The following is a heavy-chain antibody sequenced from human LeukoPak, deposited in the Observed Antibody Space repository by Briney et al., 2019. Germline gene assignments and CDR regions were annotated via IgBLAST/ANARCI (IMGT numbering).Heavy chain of an antibody. J-gene: IGHJ5*02. D-gene: IGHD6-19*01. Sequence: GGSLRLSCAASGFTFSSYWMSWVRQAPGKGLEWVANIKQDGSEKYYVDSVKGRFTISRDNAKNSLYLQMNSLRAEDTAVYYCARGEYSSGPFDWFDPWGQGTLVTVSS. CDR3: ARGEYSSGPFDWFDP. CDR1: GFTFSSYW. V-gene: IGHV3-7*01. CDR2: IKQDGSEK.